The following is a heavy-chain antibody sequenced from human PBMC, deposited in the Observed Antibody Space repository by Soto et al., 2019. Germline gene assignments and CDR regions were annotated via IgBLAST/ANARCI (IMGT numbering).Heavy chain of an antibody. Sequence: QVQLVQSGAEVKKPGASVKVSCKASGYIFTGYGISWVRQAPGQGLEWMGWISAYNGNTNYAQKLQGRVTMTTDTSTSTAYMELRSLRSDDTAVYYCARASRGNSRAPSPDYWGQGTLVTVSS. V-gene: IGHV1-18*04. CDR3: ARASRGNSRAPSPDY. D-gene: IGHD2-21*02. J-gene: IGHJ4*02. CDR1: GYIFTGYG. CDR2: ISAYNGNT.